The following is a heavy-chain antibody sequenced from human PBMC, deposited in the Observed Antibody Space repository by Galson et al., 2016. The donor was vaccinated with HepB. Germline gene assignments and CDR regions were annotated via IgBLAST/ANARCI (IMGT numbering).Heavy chain of an antibody. CDR1: GFTFSDYY. J-gene: IGHJ4*02. CDR3: ARDRNVLLWFGEPEDY. D-gene: IGHD3-10*01. Sequence: SLRLSCAASGFTFSDYYMNWIRQAPGKGLEWVSSISSSGSTIYYADSVKGRFIISRDNAKNSLYLQMNSLRAEDTAVYYCARDRNVLLWFGEPEDYWGQGTLVSVSS. V-gene: IGHV3-11*01. CDR2: ISSSGSTI.